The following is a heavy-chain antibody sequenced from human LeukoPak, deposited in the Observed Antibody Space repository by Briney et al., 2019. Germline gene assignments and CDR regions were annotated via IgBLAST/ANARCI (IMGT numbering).Heavy chain of an antibody. V-gene: IGHV3-66*01. D-gene: IGHD3-10*01. CDR2: IYSGGST. CDR1: GFTVSSNY. CDR3: ARDPFGEFSLDY. J-gene: IGHJ4*02. Sequence: GGSLRLSCAASGFTVSSNYMSWVRQAPGKGLERVSVIYSGGSTYYADSVKGRFTISRDNSKNTLYLQMNSLRAEDTAVYYCARDPFGEFSLDYWGQGTLVTVSS.